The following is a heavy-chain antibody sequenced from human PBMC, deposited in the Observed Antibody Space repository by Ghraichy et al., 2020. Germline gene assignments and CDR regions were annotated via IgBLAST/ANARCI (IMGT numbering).Heavy chain of an antibody. CDR1: GFIFSNYA. Sequence: GGSLRLSCAASGFIFSNYAVSWVRQAPGKGLEWVSDISGSGGSTYYANSVKGRFTVSRDNSKNTVFLQMNSLRAEDKALYYCAKGRYGSSWYPFDYWGQGTLVTVSS. CDR2: ISGSGGST. CDR3: AKGRYGSSWYPFDY. D-gene: IGHD6-13*01. V-gene: IGHV3-23*01. J-gene: IGHJ4*02.